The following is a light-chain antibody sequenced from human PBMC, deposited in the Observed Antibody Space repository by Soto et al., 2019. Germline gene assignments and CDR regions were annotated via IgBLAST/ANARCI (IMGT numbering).Light chain of an antibody. Sequence: DILMTQSTASLAVSLSKSATINCKSSQSVLYSPNNKNYLAWYQQKPGQPPKLLIYWASTRESGVPDRFSGSASGTDFTLTISSLQAEDVAVYYCQQYYTTPLTFGGGTKVDIK. CDR1: QSVLYSPNNKNY. CDR3: QQYYTTPLT. CDR2: WAS. J-gene: IGKJ4*01. V-gene: IGKV4-1*01.